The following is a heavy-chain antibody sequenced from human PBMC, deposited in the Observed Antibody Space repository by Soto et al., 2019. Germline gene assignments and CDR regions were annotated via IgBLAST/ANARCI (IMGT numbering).Heavy chain of an antibody. Sequence: QAQLVQSGAEVRKPGSSVRVSCRASGGPFTRYAVSWVRQAPGQALEWIGGITPIAETTNYAQKFRGRLSITADESTGTVHMEPRRLTSDNTAVYFCARGVAPGQTADPYAFDIWGQGSRVTVSS. CDR2: ITPIAETT. J-gene: IGHJ3*02. V-gene: IGHV1-69*01. CDR1: GGPFTRYA. D-gene: IGHD3-3*01. CDR3: ARGVAPGQTADPYAFDI.